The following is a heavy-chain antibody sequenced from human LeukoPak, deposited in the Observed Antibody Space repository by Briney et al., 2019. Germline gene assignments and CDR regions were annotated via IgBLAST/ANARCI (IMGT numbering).Heavy chain of an antibody. Sequence: GGSLRLSCVASGFTFSSFSMNWVRQAPGKGLEWISYISSRSSAIYYADSVKGRFTISRDNAKNSLYLQMNGLRAEDTAVYYCAFRSYYSSSDYYLYYFDYWGQGTLVTVSS. CDR1: GFTFSSFS. J-gene: IGHJ4*02. V-gene: IGHV3-48*01. D-gene: IGHD3-22*01. CDR3: AFRSYYSSSDYYLYYFDY. CDR2: ISSRSSAI.